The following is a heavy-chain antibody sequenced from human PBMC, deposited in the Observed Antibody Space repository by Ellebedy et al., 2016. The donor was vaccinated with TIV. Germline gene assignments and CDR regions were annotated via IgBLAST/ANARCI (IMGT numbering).Heavy chain of an antibody. CDR2: VHHSGIS. J-gene: IGHJ6*02. CDR1: GGSINNYY. CDR3: ARDLGRYGMDV. Sequence: MPSETLSLTCSVSGGSINNYYWTWIRQPPGKGLEWIGDVHHSGISHIHPSLKSRVTLSLDTSKNQFSLDLSSVTAADTATYYCARDLGRYGMDVWGQGTTVTVSS. V-gene: IGHV4-59*01.